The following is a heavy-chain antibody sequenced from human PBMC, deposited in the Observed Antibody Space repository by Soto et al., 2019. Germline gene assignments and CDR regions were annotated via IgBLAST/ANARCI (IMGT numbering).Heavy chain of an antibody. CDR2: ISGSGGST. D-gene: IGHD3-10*01. Sequence: PGGSLRLSCAACGFTFSSYAMSWVRQAPGKGLEWVSAISGSGGSTYYADSVKGRFTISRDNSKNTLYLQMNSLRAEDTAVYYCAKDIGSYYYMDVWGKGTTVTVSS. J-gene: IGHJ6*03. V-gene: IGHV3-23*01. CDR3: AKDIGSYYYMDV. CDR1: GFTFSSYA.